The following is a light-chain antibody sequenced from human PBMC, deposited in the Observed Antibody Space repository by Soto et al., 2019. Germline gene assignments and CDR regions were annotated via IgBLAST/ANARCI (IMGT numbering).Light chain of an antibody. Sequence: QSALTQPASVSGSPGQSITISCTGTSSDVGGYNYVSWYQQQAGKAPKLIIHEVSNRPSGVPDRFSGSKSGNTASLTVSGLQAEDEADYYCSSYAGSSNVFGTGTQLTVL. CDR2: EVS. J-gene: IGLJ1*01. CDR1: SSDVGGYNY. V-gene: IGLV2-8*01. CDR3: SSYAGSSNV.